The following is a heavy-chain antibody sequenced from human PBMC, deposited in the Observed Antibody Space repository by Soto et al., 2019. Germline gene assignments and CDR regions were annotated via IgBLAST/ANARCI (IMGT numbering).Heavy chain of an antibody. Sequence: SLRLSCAASGFTFSSYAMHWVRQAPGKGLEWVAVISYDGSNKYYADSVKGRFTISRDNSKNTLYLQMNSLRAEDTAVYYCARDGRFDQYYFDYWGQGTLVTVSS. D-gene: IGHD2-2*01. CDR3: ARDGRFDQYYFDY. J-gene: IGHJ4*02. CDR1: GFTFSSYA. CDR2: ISYDGSNK. V-gene: IGHV3-30-3*01.